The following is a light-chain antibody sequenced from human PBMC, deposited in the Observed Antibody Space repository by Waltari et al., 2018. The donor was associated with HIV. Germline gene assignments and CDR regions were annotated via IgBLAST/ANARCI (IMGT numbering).Light chain of an antibody. CDR3: LHYGSYSFT. V-gene: IGKV1-5*03. J-gene: IGKJ2*01. Sequence: DIQLTQSPSTQSASVGDRVTITCQASPSISNSMAWYQQKPGRAPKLLIYNASGLQRGVPSRFSASGSGTDFALTVGSLQPDDFATYYCLHYGSYSFTFGQGTKLEI. CDR1: PSISNS. CDR2: NAS.